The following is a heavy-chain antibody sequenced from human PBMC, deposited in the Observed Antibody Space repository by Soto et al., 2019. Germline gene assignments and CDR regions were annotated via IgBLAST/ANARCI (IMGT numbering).Heavy chain of an antibody. CDR1: GFTFSSYG. Sequence: QVQLVESGGGVVQPGRSLRLSCAASGFTFSSYGMHWVRQAPGKGLEWVAVIWYDGSNKYYADSVKGRFTISRDNSKNTLYLQMNSLRAEDTAVYYCASTTPYYYCGMDVWGQGTTVTVSS. CDR3: ASTTPYYYCGMDV. CDR2: IWYDGSNK. V-gene: IGHV3-33*01. D-gene: IGHD1-1*01. J-gene: IGHJ6*02.